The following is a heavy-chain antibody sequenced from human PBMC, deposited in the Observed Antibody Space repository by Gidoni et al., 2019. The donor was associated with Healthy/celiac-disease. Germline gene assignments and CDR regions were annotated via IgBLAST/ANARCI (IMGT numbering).Heavy chain of an antibody. CDR1: GYSFPSYW. CDR2: IYPGDSDT. J-gene: IGHJ4*02. CDR3: ARHMGDILTGYYSYFDY. V-gene: IGHV5-51*01. Sequence: EVQLVQSGAEVKKPGESLKISCKGSGYSFPSYWIGWVRQMPGKGLEWMGIIYPGDSDTRYSPSFQGQVTISADKSISTAYLQWSSLKASDTAMYYCARHMGDILTGYYSYFDYWGQGTLVTVSS. D-gene: IGHD3-9*01.